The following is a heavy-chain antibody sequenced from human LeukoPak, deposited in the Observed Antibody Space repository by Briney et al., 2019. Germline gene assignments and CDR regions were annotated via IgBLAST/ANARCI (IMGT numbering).Heavy chain of an antibody. J-gene: IGHJ4*02. Sequence: PSETLSLTCAVYGGSFSGYYWSWIRQPLGKGLEWMGEINHSGSTNYNPSLKSRVTISVDTSKNQFSLKLSSVTAADTAVYYCARIGAELDNYGDYGFDYWGQGTLVTVSS. CDR2: INHSGST. D-gene: IGHD4-17*01. CDR1: GGSFSGYY. CDR3: ARIGAELDNYGDYGFDY. V-gene: IGHV4-34*01.